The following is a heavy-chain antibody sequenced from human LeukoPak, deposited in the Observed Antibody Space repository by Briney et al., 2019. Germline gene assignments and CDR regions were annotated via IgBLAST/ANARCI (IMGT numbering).Heavy chain of an antibody. D-gene: IGHD3-22*01. V-gene: IGHV3-33*06. J-gene: IGHJ4*02. CDR3: VKDEVYLDSGGYPTPDTTLDY. CDR2: TWYDRSNK. CDR1: GFRFNNYD. Sequence: PGRSLRLSCAASGFRFNNYDIHWVRQAPGKGLEWVAVTWYDRSNKYYEDSVRDRFTVSRDNSKNTVYLQMNSLRVEDTAVYYCVKDEVYLDSGGYPTPDTTLDYWGQGTLVTVSS.